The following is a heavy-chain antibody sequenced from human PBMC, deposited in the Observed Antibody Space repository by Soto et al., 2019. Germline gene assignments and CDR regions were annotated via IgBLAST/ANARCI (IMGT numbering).Heavy chain of an antibody. J-gene: IGHJ5*02. CDR3: AREGHERATTWFDP. V-gene: IGHV3-74*01. CDR2: INSDGSST. Sequence: GWSLRLSCAASGFTFSSYWMHWVRQAPGKGLVWVSRINSDGSSTSYADSVKGRFTISRDNAKNSLYLQMNSLRDEDTAVYYCAREGHERATTWFDPWGQGTLLTVSS. CDR1: GFTFSSYW.